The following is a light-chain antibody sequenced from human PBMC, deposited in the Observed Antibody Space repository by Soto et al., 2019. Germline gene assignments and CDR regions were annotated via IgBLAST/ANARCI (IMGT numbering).Light chain of an antibody. V-gene: IGKV3-11*01. J-gene: IGKJ5*01. CDR1: QRVSSY. Sequence: EVVLTQSPATLSLSPGERGTLSCRASQRVSSYLAWYQPNPGQAPRLLIYDASSRATGIPARFSGSGSGTAFTLTISSLEPEASAVYYRQHRSHWPHTFGQGTRLEI. CDR3: QHRSHWPHT. CDR2: DAS.